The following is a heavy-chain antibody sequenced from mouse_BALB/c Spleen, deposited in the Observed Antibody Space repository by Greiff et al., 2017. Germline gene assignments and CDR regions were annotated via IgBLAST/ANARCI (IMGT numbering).Heavy chain of an antibody. D-gene: IGHD2-3*01. CDR3: ARSPDEDGYFDV. CDR1: GYTFTSYY. Sequence: VQLQQSGPELVKPGASVRISCKASGYTFTSYYIHWVKQRPGQGLEWIGWIYPGNVNTKYNEKFKGKATLTADKSSSTAYMQLSSLTSEDSAVYFCARSPDEDGYFDVWGAGTTVTVSS. J-gene: IGHJ1*01. CDR2: IYPGNVNT. V-gene: IGHV1S56*01.